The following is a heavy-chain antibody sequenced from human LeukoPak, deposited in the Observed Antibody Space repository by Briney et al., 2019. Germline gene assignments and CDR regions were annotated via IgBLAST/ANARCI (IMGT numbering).Heavy chain of an antibody. J-gene: IGHJ4*02. CDR1: GGSISGYY. CDR3: ARDHYDILAGYFDY. V-gene: IGHV4-4*07. CDR2: IYTSGST. Sequence: SETLSLTCTVSGGSISGYYWSWIRQPAGKGLEWIGRIYTSGSTNYNPSLKGRVTISVDTSKNQFSLRLSSVTAADTAVYYCARDHYDILAGYFDYWGQGTLVTVSS. D-gene: IGHD3-9*01.